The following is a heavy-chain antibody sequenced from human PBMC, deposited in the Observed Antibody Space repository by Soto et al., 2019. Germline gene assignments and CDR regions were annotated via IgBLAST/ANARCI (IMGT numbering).Heavy chain of an antibody. J-gene: IGHJ4*02. CDR2: IADSRDRT. Sequence: EVQLLESGGGLVQPGGSLRLSCAASGFTFRSYAMSWVRQAPGKGLEWVSVIADSRDRTYYADSVKGRFTISRDNAKNTLYLQMHNLRAEDTATYYSAKGINWGQGTRVTVSS. V-gene: IGHV3-23*01. CDR3: AKGIN. CDR1: GFTFRSYA. D-gene: IGHD3-10*01.